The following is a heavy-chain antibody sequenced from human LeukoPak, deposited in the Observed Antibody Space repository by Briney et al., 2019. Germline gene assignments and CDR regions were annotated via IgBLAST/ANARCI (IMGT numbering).Heavy chain of an antibody. Sequence: GASVKVSCKASGYTFTSYDINWVRQATGQGLEWMGWMNPNSGNTGYAQKFQGRVTMTTDTSTSTAYMDLRSLRSDDTAVYYCARTLAVVIQLWSDGFTDYWGQGTLVTVSS. D-gene: IGHD2-21*01. CDR2: MNPNSGNT. CDR1: GYTFTSYD. V-gene: IGHV1-8*02. CDR3: ARTLAVVIQLWSDGFTDY. J-gene: IGHJ4*02.